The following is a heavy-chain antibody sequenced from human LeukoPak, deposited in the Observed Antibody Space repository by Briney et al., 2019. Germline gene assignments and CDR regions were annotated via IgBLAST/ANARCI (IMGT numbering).Heavy chain of an antibody. CDR1: GGSISSGDNY. J-gene: IGHJ2*01. CDR3: ARRGYYDSSGSGSYWYFDL. V-gene: IGHV4-30-4*08. D-gene: IGHD3-22*01. CDR2: IYYSGST. Sequence: PSETLSLTCTVSGGSISSGDNYWSWIRQPPGKGLEWIGYIYYSGSTYYNPSLKSRVTISVDTSKNQFSLKLNSVTAADTAVYCCARRGYYDSSGSGSYWYFDLWGRGTLVTVSS.